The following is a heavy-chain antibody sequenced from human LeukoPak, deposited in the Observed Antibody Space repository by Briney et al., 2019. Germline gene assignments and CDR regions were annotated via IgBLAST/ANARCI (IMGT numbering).Heavy chain of an antibody. CDR2: IYSGGST. CDR3: ARGEYGDYLDY. V-gene: IGHV3-66*02. D-gene: IGHD4-17*01. Sequence: PGGSLRLSCAASGSTVSSSYMSWDRQAPGKGLEWVSVIYSGGSTYYADSVKGRFTISRDNSKNTLYLQMNSLRAEDTAVYYCARGEYGDYLDYWGQGTLVTVSS. CDR1: GSTVSSSY. J-gene: IGHJ4*02.